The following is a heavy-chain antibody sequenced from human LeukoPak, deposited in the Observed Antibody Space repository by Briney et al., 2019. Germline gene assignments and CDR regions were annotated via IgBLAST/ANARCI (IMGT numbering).Heavy chain of an antibody. J-gene: IGHJ4*02. CDR2: IYTGGST. V-gene: IGHV3-53*01. Sequence: GGSLTLSCAASGFTVSSNYMCWVGQALGKGLEWVSVIYTGGSTYYADSVKGRFTISRDNSKDTLYLQMSSLRAEDTAVYYCARFSSGSFDYWGQGTLVTVSS. D-gene: IGHD1-26*01. CDR3: ARFSSGSFDY. CDR1: GFTVSSNY.